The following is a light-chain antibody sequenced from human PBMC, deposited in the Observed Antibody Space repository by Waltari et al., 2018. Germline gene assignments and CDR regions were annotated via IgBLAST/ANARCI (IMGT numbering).Light chain of an antibody. CDR3: CSYGSGTLLPYV. V-gene: IGLV2-23*02. J-gene: IGLJ1*01. CDR2: DVT. Sequence: QSALTQPASVSGSPGQSITISCTGISSGVGSHDLVSWYQHHPGKVPKLIIYDVTERPSGVSNRFSCSKSGNTASLTISGLQAEDEADYYCCSYGSGTLLPYVFGSGTQVTVL. CDR1: SSGVGSHDL.